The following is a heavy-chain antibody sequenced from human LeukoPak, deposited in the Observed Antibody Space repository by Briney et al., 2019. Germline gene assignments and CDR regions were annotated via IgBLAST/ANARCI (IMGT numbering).Heavy chain of an antibody. Sequence: ASVKVSCKASGYTFTGYYMHWVRQAPGQGLEWMGRINPNNGGTNYAQKFQGRVTMTRDTSITTAYMELSSLRSDDTVVYYCARDGDFWSGYYCDYWGQGTQVTVSS. CDR1: GYTFTGYY. D-gene: IGHD3-3*01. CDR2: INPNNGGT. CDR3: ARDGDFWSGYYCDY. V-gene: IGHV1-2*05. J-gene: IGHJ4*02.